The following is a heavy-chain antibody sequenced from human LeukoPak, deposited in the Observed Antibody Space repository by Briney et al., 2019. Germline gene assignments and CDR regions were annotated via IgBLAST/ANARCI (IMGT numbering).Heavy chain of an antibody. D-gene: IGHD3-10*01. CDR3: ARDLRNYYGSGSYPY. Sequence: GASVKVSCKASGYTFTGYYMHWVRQAPGQGLEWMGWINPNSGGTNYAQKFQGRVTMTRDTSISTACMELSRLRSDDTAVYYCARDLRNYYGSGSYPYWGQGTLVTVSS. J-gene: IGHJ4*02. CDR1: GYTFTGYY. CDR2: INPNSGGT. V-gene: IGHV1-2*02.